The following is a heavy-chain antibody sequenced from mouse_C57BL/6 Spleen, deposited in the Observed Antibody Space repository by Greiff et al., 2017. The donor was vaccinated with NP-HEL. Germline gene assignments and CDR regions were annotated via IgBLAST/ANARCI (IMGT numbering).Heavy chain of an antibody. CDR2: INPSSGYP. CDR3: ARYGNYGDYYAMDY. J-gene: IGHJ4*01. Sequence: QVQLKQSGAELAKPGASVKLSCKASGYTFTSYWMHWVKQRPGQGLEWIGYINPSSGYPKYNQKFKDQATLTADKSSSTAYMQLSSLTYEDSAVYYCARYGNYGDYYAMDYWGQGTSVTVSS. D-gene: IGHD2-1*01. V-gene: IGHV1-7*01. CDR1: GYTFTSYW.